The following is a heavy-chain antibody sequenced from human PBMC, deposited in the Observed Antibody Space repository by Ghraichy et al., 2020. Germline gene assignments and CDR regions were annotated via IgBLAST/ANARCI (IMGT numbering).Heavy chain of an antibody. V-gene: IGHV6-1*01. CDR3: VREDETKRFDY. J-gene: IGHJ4*02. Sequence: SQTLSLTCAISGDSVSTNSAAWNWIRQFPSRGLEWLGRTFYRSEWYVGYAESVRSRITINPDTSKNQFSLQLNSVTPEDTAVYYCVREDETKRFDYWGQGTLVTVSS. CDR1: GDSVSTNSAA. CDR2: TFYRSEWYV. D-gene: IGHD1-7*01.